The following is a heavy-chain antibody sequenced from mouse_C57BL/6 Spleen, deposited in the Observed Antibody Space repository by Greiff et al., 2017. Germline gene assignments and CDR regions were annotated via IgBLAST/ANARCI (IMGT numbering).Heavy chain of an antibody. CDR2: ISSGSSTI. D-gene: IGHD2-2*01. J-gene: IGHJ4*01. CDR1: GFTFSDYG. CDR3: AGGLRRRDAMDY. V-gene: IGHV5-17*01. Sequence: EVQGVESGGGLVKPGGSLKLSCAASGFTFSDYGMHWVRQAPEKGLEWVAYISSGSSTIYYADTVKGRFTISRDNAKNTLYLQMTSLTSEDTAMYYCAGGLRRRDAMDYWGQGTSVTVSS.